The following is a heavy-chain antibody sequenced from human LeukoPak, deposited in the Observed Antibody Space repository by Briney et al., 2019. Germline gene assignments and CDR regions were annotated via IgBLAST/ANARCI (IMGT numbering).Heavy chain of an antibody. D-gene: IGHD5-24*01. Sequence: SETLSLTCTVSGGSISSSGYYWGWIRQPPGKGLEWIGSIYYSGSTYYNPSLKSRVTISVDNSKNQFSLKLSSVTAADTAVYYCAREGRDGYNYGIWGQGTMVTVSS. CDR2: IYYSGST. CDR1: GGSISSSGYY. J-gene: IGHJ3*02. V-gene: IGHV4-39*07. CDR3: AREGRDGYNYGI.